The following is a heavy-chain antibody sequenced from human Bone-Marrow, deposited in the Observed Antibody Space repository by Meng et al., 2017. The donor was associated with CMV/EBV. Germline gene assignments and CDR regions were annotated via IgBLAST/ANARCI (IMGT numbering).Heavy chain of an antibody. CDR3: ARGGAVAGREAD. D-gene: IGHD6-19*01. Sequence: SETLSLTCTVSGGSISSYYWSWVRQPPGKGLEWIGEIYHSGSTNYNPSLKSRVTISVDTSKNQFSLKLSSVTAADTAVYYCARGGAVAGREADWGQGTLVTVSS. CDR2: IYHSGST. V-gene: IGHV4-59*08. CDR1: GGSISSYY. J-gene: IGHJ4*02.